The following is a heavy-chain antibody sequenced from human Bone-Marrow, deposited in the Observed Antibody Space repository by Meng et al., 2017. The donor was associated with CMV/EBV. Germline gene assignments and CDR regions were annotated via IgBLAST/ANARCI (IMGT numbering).Heavy chain of an antibody. CDR1: GFSFSSYW. J-gene: IGHJ6*02. CDR2: IKQDGSEK. Sequence: GESLKISCAASGFSFSSYWMSWVRQAPGKGLEWVANIKQDGSEKHYVDSVKGRFTISRDNAKNSLYLQMHSLRAEDTAVYYCARGRPKKPYDFWSGYTYYYGMDVWGQGTTVTVSS. CDR3: ARGRPKKPYDFWSGYTYYYGMDV. V-gene: IGHV3-7*01. D-gene: IGHD3-3*01.